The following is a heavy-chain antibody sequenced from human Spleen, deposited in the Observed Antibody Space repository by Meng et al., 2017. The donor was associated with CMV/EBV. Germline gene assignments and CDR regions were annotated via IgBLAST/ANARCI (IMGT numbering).Heavy chain of an antibody. CDR2: TKDKTVSFIT. CDR1: GFTFDDFG. Sequence: GESLKISCAASGFTFDDFGMNWVRQAPGKGLEWVGRTKDKTVSFITEYAASVKGRFTISRDDSKNSLYLQMNSLKTEDTAMYYCARDNSNWTFDFWGRGTLVTVSS. V-gene: IGHV3-72*01. D-gene: IGHD2/OR15-2a*01. CDR3: ARDNSNWTFDF. J-gene: IGHJ2*01.